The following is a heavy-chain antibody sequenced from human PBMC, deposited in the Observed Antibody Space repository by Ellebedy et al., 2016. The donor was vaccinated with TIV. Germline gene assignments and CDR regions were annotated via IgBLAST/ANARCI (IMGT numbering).Heavy chain of an antibody. J-gene: IGHJ4*01. V-gene: IGHV3-23*01. CDR1: GFTFSSYA. CDR3: STLSDTGY. CDR2: LTGAGVGT. Sequence: GESLKISCAVSGFTFSSYAMHWVRQAPGKGLEWVSGLTGAGVGTYYADSVKGRFTISRDNSKNTLYLQMNSLKAEDTAMYYCSTLSDTGYWGHGTLVTVSS. D-gene: IGHD1-1*01.